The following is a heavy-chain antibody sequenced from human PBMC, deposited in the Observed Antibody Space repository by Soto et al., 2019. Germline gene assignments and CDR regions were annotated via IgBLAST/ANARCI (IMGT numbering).Heavy chain of an antibody. V-gene: IGHV3-21*01. D-gene: IGHD6-13*01. CDR2: ISSNSAYI. CDR1: GFTFRSFT. J-gene: IGHJ5*02. Sequence: GGSLRLSCAASGFTFRSFTMNWVRQAQGKGLEWVSTISSNSAYIYYTNALRSRFTTSRDNAKNSLHLQMNSLRAEDTAVYYCTRDASRDSSARGWFDPWGPGTLVTVSS. CDR3: TRDASRDSSARGWFDP.